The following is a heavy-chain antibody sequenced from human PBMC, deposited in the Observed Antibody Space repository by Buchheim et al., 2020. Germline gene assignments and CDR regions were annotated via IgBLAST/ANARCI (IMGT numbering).Heavy chain of an antibody. CDR3: ARASKDIVVVVALSP. CDR2: ISYDGSNK. D-gene: IGHD2-15*01. Sequence: VQLVESGGGVVQPGRSLRLSCAASGFTFSSYAMHWVRQAPGKGLEWVAVISYDGSNKYYADSVKGRFTISRDNSKNTLYLQMNSLRAEDTAVYYCARASKDIVVVVALSPWGQGTL. CDR1: GFTFSSYA. V-gene: IGHV3-30-3*01. J-gene: IGHJ5*02.